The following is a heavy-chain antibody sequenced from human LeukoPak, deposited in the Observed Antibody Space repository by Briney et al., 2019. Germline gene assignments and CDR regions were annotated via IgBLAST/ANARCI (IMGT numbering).Heavy chain of an antibody. V-gene: IGHV1-18*01. D-gene: IGHD3-22*01. CDR1: GYTFPSYG. J-gene: IGHJ4*02. CDR3: ARGAYYYDSSGYNDY. Sequence: EASVKVSCKASGYTFPSYGISGVRQARGQGLEWMGWISAYNGNTNYAQKLQGRVTMTTDTSTSTAYMELRSLRSDDTAVYYCARGAYYYDSSGYNDYWGQGPLVTVSS. CDR2: ISAYNGNT.